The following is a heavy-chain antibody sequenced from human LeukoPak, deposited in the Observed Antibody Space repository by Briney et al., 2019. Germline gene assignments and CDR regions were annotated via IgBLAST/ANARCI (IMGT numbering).Heavy chain of an antibody. CDR1: GFTFSSYG. V-gene: IGHV3-30*18. Sequence: GRSLRLSCAASGFTFSSYGMHWVRQAPGKGLEWVAVISYDGSNKYYADSVKGRFTISRDNSKNTLYLQMNSLRAEDTAVYYCAKAVRMEAYNDAFDIWGQGTMVTVSS. CDR2: ISYDGSNK. CDR3: AKAVRMEAYNDAFDI. J-gene: IGHJ3*02. D-gene: IGHD1-1*01.